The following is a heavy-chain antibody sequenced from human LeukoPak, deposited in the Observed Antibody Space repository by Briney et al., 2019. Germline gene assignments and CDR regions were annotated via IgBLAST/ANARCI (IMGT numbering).Heavy chain of an antibody. V-gene: IGHV3-21*01. CDR1: GSTFSDYS. D-gene: IGHD2-21*01. J-gene: IGHJ3*02. CDR3: ARGIVRCGGDLCHSALPIGAAFDI. CDR2: INSRGSYV. Sequence: NPGGSLRLSCAGSGSTFSDYSMHWVRQAPGRGLEWVSSINSRGSYVYYGDSVKGRFTISRDNAENSLYLQLNGLRAEDTAVYYCARGIVRCGGDLCHSALPIGAAFDIWGQGTMVTVSS.